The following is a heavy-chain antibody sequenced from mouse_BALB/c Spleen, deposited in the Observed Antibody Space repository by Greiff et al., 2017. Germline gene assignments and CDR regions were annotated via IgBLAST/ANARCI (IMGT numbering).Heavy chain of an antibody. J-gene: IGHJ2*01. Sequence: EVKVVESGAELVKPGASVKLSCTASGFNIKDTYMHWVKQRPEQGLEWIGRIDPANGNTKYDPKFQGKATITADTSSNTAYLQLSSLTSEDTAVYYCARSTGTYYWGQGTTLTVSS. D-gene: IGHD4-1*02. V-gene: IGHV14-3*02. CDR1: GFNIKDTY. CDR2: IDPANGNT. CDR3: ARSTGTYY.